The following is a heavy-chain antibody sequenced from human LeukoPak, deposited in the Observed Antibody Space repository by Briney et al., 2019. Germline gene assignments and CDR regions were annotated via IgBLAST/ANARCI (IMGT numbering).Heavy chain of an antibody. D-gene: IGHD6-25*01. Sequence: SETLSLTCAVSSYSIGSGYYWGWIRQPPGKGLEWIGSIYRDGSTYYNPSLKSRVTISVDTSRNQFSLDLSSVTAADTAVYYCARLAAATSFDYWGQGTLVTVSS. J-gene: IGHJ4*02. V-gene: IGHV4-38-2*01. CDR1: SYSIGSGYY. CDR3: ARLAAATSFDY. CDR2: IYRDGST.